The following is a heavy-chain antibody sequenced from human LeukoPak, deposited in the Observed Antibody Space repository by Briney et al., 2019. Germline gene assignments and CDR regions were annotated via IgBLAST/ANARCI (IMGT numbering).Heavy chain of an antibody. CDR3: ARTSTYYDFWSGYRDFDY. J-gene: IGHJ4*02. CDR1: GGSISSGDYY. V-gene: IGHV4-30-4*08. D-gene: IGHD3-3*01. Sequence: SETLSLTCTVSGGSISSGDYYWRWIRQPPGKGLEWIGYIYYSGSAYYNPSLKSRVTISVGTSKNQFSLKLSSVTAADTAVYYCARTSTYYDFWSGYRDFDYWGQGTLVTVSS. CDR2: IYYSGSA.